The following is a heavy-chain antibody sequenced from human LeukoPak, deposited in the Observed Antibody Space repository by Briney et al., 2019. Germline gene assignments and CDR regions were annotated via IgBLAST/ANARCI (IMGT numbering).Heavy chain of an antibody. CDR3: ARGRLVGHSSGWYVLNY. D-gene: IGHD6-19*01. V-gene: IGHV4-34*01. CDR2: INHSGST. J-gene: IGHJ4*02. Sequence: NPSETLSLTCAVYGGSFSGYYWSWIRQPPGKGLEWIGEINHSGSTNYNPSLKSRVTISVDTSKNQFSLKLSSVTAADTAVYYCARGRLVGHSSGWYVLNYWGQGTLVTVSS. CDR1: GGSFSGYY.